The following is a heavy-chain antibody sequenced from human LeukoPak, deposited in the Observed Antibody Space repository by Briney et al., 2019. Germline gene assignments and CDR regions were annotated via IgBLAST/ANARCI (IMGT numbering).Heavy chain of an antibody. CDR1: GGSISSYY. J-gene: IGHJ6*03. Sequence: SQSLSLTCTVSGGSISSYYWSWIRQPAGKGLEWIGRIYTSGSTNYNPSLKSRVTMSVDTSKNQFSLKLSSVTAADTAVYYCARIPDYYYYYMDVWGKGTTVTVSS. D-gene: IGHD2-21*01. CDR3: ARIPDYYYYYMDV. CDR2: IYTSGST. V-gene: IGHV4-4*07.